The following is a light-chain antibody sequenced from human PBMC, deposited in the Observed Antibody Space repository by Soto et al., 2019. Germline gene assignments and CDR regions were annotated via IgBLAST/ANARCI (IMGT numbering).Light chain of an antibody. Sequence: SVLTPPASLSWAPGQSITLSCTGTRRDGGGYNYVSWYQHHPGKAPKLMIFDVSNRPSGVSNRFSGSKSGNTASLTISGLQPEDEADYYCSSYTTSNTRQIVFGTGTKVTVL. J-gene: IGLJ1*01. V-gene: IGLV2-14*03. CDR2: DVS. CDR3: SSYTTSNTRQIV. CDR1: RRDGGGYNY.